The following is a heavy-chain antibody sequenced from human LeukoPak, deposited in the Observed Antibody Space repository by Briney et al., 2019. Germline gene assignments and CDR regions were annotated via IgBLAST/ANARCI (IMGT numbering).Heavy chain of an antibody. J-gene: IGHJ4*02. Sequence: ASVKVSCKASGYTHTVYYMHWVRQAPGQGREWMGWINPNSGDTDYAQKFGGRVTMTRDTSNSTAYIALSNHSLDDAAVYYCARGYGLVGTLVDYWGEGTLVTVSS. D-gene: IGHD1-7*01. V-gene: IGHV1-2*02. CDR3: ARGYGLVGTLVDY. CDR2: INPNSGDT. CDR1: GYTHTVYY.